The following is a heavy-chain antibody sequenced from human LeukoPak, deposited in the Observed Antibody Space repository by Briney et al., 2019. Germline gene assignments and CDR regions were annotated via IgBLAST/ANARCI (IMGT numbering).Heavy chain of an antibody. D-gene: IGHD6-6*01. CDR3: ARDNGRGAARVTDY. CDR1: GFTLSTHW. Sequence: GGSLRLSCAASGFTLSTHWMHWVRQAPGKGLEWVAVIWYDGSNKYYADSVKGRFTISRDNSKNTLYLQMNSLRAGDTAVYYCARDNGRGAARVTDYWGQGTLVTVSS. V-gene: IGHV3-33*08. J-gene: IGHJ4*02. CDR2: IWYDGSNK.